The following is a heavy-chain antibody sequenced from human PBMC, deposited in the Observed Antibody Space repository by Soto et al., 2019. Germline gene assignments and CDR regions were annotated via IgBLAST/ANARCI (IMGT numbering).Heavy chain of an antibody. D-gene: IGHD6-19*01. V-gene: IGHV4-4*07. J-gene: IGHJ4*02. CDR2: LYTGGTT. CDR1: GASVSRYY. CDR3: ARVRAVAGHFDY. Sequence: SETLSLTCTVSGASVSRYYWSWIRQPAGKGLEWIGRLYTGGTTHYNPSLKGRVTMSVDTSKNQFSLKLNSVTAADTAVYYCARVRAVAGHFDYWGQGTLVTVSS.